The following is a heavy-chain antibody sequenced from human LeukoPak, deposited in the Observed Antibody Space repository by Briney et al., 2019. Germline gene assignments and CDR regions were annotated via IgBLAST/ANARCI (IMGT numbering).Heavy chain of an antibody. CDR3: AHGAMYQLDY. Sequence: GGSLRLSCAASGFTFSSYWMHWVRQAPGKGLVWVSRINSDGSTTSYADSVKGRFTISGDNSRNTLFLQMNSLRAEDTAVYYCAHGAMYQLDYWGQGTLVTVSS. CDR2: INSDGSTT. J-gene: IGHJ4*02. V-gene: IGHV3-74*01. D-gene: IGHD2-2*01. CDR1: GFTFSSYW.